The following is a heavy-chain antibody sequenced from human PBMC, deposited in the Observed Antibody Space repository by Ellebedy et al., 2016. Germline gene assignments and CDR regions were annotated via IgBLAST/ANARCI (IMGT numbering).Heavy chain of an antibody. CDR3: TRGYGDYVPRFDH. CDR2: IIPILGIA. Sequence: SVKVSCKASGGTFSSYAISWVRQAPGQGLAWMGGIIPILGIANYVQKFQGRVTITADKSTSTAYMELSSLRSEDTAVYYCTRGYGDYVPRFDHWGQGTLVTVSS. CDR1: GGTFSSYA. D-gene: IGHD4-17*01. V-gene: IGHV1-69*10. J-gene: IGHJ4*02.